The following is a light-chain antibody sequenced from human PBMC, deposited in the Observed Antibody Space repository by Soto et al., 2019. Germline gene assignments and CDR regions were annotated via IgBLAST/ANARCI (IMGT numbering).Light chain of an antibody. Sequence: QPVLTQSPSASASPGDSVKLTCTLSSGNSSYAIAWPQQQPEKGPRYMMKLKSDGSHSKGDGIPDRFSGSSSGTERYLTMSSLELEDEADYCCQTRGTGTRVFGGGTQVTVL. CDR3: QTRGTGTRV. CDR1: SGNSSYA. V-gene: IGLV4-69*01. J-gene: IGLJ3*02. CDR2: LKSDGSH.